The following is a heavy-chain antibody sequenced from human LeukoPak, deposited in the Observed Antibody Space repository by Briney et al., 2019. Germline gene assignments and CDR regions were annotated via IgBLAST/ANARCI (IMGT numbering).Heavy chain of an antibody. CDR3: ARDRLGDYDHSGYYDK. J-gene: IGHJ4*02. V-gene: IGHV3-21*04. CDR1: GFTFSSYS. Sequence: PGGSLRLSCAASGFTFSSYSMNWVRQAPGKGLEWVSSISSSSSYIYYADSVKGRFTISRDNAKNSLYLQMNNLRAEDTAVYYCARDRLGDYDHSGYYDKWGQGTLVTVSS. CDR2: ISSSSSYI. D-gene: IGHD3-22*01.